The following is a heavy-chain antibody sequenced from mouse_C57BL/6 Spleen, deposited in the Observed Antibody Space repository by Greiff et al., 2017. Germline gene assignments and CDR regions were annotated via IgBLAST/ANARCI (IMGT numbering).Heavy chain of an antibody. CDR1: GYTFTSYW. Sequence: VQLQQSGAELAKPGASVKLSCKASGYTFTSYWMHWVKQRPGQGLEWIGYINPSSGYTKYNQKFKDKATLTADKSSSTAYMQLSSLTYEDSAVFYCASSYCSSYFDYWGQGTTLTVSS. V-gene: IGHV1-7*01. D-gene: IGHD1-1*01. J-gene: IGHJ2*01. CDR3: ASSYCSSYFDY. CDR2: INPSSGYT.